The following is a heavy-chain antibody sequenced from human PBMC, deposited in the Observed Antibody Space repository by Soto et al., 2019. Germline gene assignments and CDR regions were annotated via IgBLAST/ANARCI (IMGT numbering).Heavy chain of an antibody. CDR2: IGDDGTIT. Sequence: EVQLVESGGGVVQPGGSLRLACAASGFTFGSYWMHWVRQVPGKGLEWVSRIGDDGTITDYADSVKGRFTISRDNAKNTLYLEMRGLTVEDTAVYFCARARLSSSSWYKWAFDPWGQATQVIVSS. V-gene: IGHV3-74*01. CDR3: ARARLSSSSWYKWAFDP. CDR1: GFTFGSYW. D-gene: IGHD6-13*01. J-gene: IGHJ5*02.